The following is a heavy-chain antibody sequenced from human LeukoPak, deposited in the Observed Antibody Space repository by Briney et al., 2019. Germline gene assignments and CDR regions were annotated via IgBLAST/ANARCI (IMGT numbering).Heavy chain of an antibody. CDR2: ISSSSSYI. D-gene: IGHD1-26*01. CDR3: ARAGSGSYYGDIDY. J-gene: IGHJ4*02. Sequence: GGSLRLSCAASGFTFSSYSMNWARQAPGKGLEWVSSISSSSSYIYYADSVKGRFTISRNNAKNSLYLQMNSLRAEDTAVYYCARAGSGSYYGDIDYWGQGTLVTVSS. V-gene: IGHV3-21*01. CDR1: GFTFSSYS.